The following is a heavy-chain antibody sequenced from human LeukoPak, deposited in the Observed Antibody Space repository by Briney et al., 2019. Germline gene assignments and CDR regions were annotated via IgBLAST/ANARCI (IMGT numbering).Heavy chain of an antibody. V-gene: IGHV1-69*13. CDR1: GYTFTSYG. CDR2: IIPIFGTA. CDR3: ARGDLAPYYYYGMDV. J-gene: IGHJ6*02. Sequence: SVKVSCKASGYTFTSYGISWVRQAPGQGLEWMGGIIPIFGTANYAQKFQGRVTITADESTSTAYMELSSLRSEDTAVYYCARGDLAPYYYYGMDVWGQGTTVTVSS. D-gene: IGHD2-21*01.